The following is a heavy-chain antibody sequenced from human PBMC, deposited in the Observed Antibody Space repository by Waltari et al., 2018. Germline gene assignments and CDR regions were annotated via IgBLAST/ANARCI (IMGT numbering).Heavy chain of an antibody. V-gene: IGHV3-23*03. CDR2: IYSGGSST. Sequence: EVQLLESGGGLVQPGGSLRLSCAASGFTVSSYAMSWVRQAPGKGLEWVSVIYSGGSSTYYADSVKGRFTISRDNSKNTLYLQMNSLRAEDTAVYYCAKDRIGRDGYNYPFDYWGQGTLVTVSS. CDR3: AKDRIGRDGYNYPFDY. CDR1: GFTVSSYA. J-gene: IGHJ4*02. D-gene: IGHD5-12*01.